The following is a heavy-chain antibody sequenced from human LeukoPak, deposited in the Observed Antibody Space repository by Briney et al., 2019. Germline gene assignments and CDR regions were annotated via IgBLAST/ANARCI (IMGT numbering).Heavy chain of an antibody. Sequence: GGSLRLSCAASGFTFSNYAVHWVRQAPGKGLEWVAVISYDGSNKYYAGSVKGRFTISRDNSKNTLYLQMNSLRAEDTAVYYCARGGPYCSSTSSYSTTDGFDYWGEGTLVSVSS. V-gene: IGHV3-30-3*01. D-gene: IGHD2-2*01. CDR3: ARGGPYCSSTSSYSTTDGFDY. CDR1: GFTFSNYA. J-gene: IGHJ4*02. CDR2: ISYDGSNK.